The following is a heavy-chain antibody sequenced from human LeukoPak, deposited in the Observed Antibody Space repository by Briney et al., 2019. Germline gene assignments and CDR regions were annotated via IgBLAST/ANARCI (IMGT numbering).Heavy chain of an antibody. CDR2: IKQDGSEK. Sequence: GSLRLSCAASGFTFSSYAMSWVRQAPGKGLEWVANIKQDGSEKYYVDSVKGRFTISRDNAKNSLYLQMNSLRAEDTAVYYCARDNYGDYPRDYYGMDVWGQGTTVTVSS. J-gene: IGHJ6*02. CDR3: ARDNYGDYPRDYYGMDV. V-gene: IGHV3-7*01. CDR1: GFTFSSYA. D-gene: IGHD4-17*01.